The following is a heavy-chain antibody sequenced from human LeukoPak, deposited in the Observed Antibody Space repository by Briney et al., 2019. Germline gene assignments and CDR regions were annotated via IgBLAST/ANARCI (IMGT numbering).Heavy chain of an antibody. V-gene: IGHV1-18*01. CDR3: ARDSYSDYGGNSGAFDI. CDR2: ISAYNGNT. Sequence: ASVKVSCKASGYTFTSYGISWVRQAPGQGLEWMGWISAYNGNTNYAQKLQGRVTVTTDTSTSTAYMELRSLRSDDTAVYYCARDSYSDYGGNSGAFDIWGQGTMVTVSS. J-gene: IGHJ3*02. D-gene: IGHD4-23*01. CDR1: GYTFTSYG.